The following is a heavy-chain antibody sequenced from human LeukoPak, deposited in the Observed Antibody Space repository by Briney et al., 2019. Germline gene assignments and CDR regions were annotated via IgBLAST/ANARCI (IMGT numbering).Heavy chain of an antibody. Sequence: GGSLRLSCAASGFTFSSYAMSWVRQAPGKGLEWVANIKKDGSEKYYVDSVKGRFTISRDNAKKSLYLQMNSLGAEDTAVYYCARHLSGITGYTYGRGIDYWGQGTLLTVSS. CDR3: ARHLSGITGYTYGRGIDY. J-gene: IGHJ4*02. D-gene: IGHD5-18*01. V-gene: IGHV3-7*01. CDR2: IKKDGSEK. CDR1: GFTFSSYA.